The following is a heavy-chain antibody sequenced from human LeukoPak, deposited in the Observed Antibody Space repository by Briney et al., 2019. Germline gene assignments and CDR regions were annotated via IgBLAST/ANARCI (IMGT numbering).Heavy chain of an antibody. D-gene: IGHD2-2*01. CDR1: RFTFGDYA. J-gene: IGHJ4*02. CDR3: TTDRGFVVVVPAADY. Sequence: GRSLRLSCTASRFTFGDYAMSWFRQAPGKGLEWVGFIRSKAYGGTTEYAASVRGRFTISRDDSKSIAYLQMSSLKTEDTAVCYCTTDRGFVVVVPAADYWGQGTLVTVSS. CDR2: IRSKAYGGTT. V-gene: IGHV3-49*03.